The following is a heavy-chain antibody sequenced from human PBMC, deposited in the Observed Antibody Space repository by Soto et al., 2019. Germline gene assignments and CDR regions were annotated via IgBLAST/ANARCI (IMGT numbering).Heavy chain of an antibody. CDR2: ISYDGSNK. V-gene: IGHV3-30*03. CDR1: GFTFSSYG. CDR3: ASLVNSSGYYYFDY. Sequence: GESLKISCAASGFTFSSYGMHWVRQAPGKGLEWVAVISYDGSNKYYADSVKGRFTISRDNSKNTLYLQMNSLRAEDTAVYYCASLVNSSGYYYFDYWGQGTLVTVSS. J-gene: IGHJ4*02. D-gene: IGHD3-22*01.